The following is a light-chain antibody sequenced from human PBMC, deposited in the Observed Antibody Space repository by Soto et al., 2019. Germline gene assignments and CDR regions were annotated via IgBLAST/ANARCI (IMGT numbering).Light chain of an antibody. CDR2: KAS. CDR3: QQYNSYSSTT. V-gene: IGKV1-5*03. Sequence: DIQMTQSPSTLSASVGDRVTITCRASQSISSWLAWNQQKPGKAPKLLIYKASSLESGVPSRFSGSGSGTEFTLTISSLQPDDFATYYCQQYNSYSSTTFGQGTKVEIK. J-gene: IGKJ1*01. CDR1: QSISSW.